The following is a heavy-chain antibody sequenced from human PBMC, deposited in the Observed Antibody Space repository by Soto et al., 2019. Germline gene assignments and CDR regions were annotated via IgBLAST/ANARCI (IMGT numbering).Heavy chain of an antibody. CDR3: ARIRESSGSYATFEY. V-gene: IGHV1-46*01. Sequence: QVQLVQSGAEVKKPGASVKVSCKASGYTFTKYYLHWVRQAPGQGLEWMGIITPSGGTTSYAQKCQGRVTMTRDTSTSTVYMELSSLRSEDTAVYFCARIRESSGSYATFEYWGQGTLVTVSS. CDR2: ITPSGGTT. CDR1: GYTFTKYY. J-gene: IGHJ4*02. D-gene: IGHD6-19*01.